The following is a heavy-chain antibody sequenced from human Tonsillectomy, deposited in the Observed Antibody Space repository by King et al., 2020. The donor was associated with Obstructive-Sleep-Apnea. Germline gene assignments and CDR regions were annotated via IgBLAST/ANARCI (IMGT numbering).Heavy chain of an antibody. V-gene: IGHV1-2*02. J-gene: IGHJ4*02. CDR3: ARDVPTSDRAEDY. CDR1: GYTFTDYF. CDR2: INPNSGGT. Sequence: QLVQSGAEVRKPGASVKVSCKASGYTFTDYFMHWVRQAPGQGLEWMGWINPNSGGTNYAQKFQGRVTMTRDTFISTAYMELGGLRSDDTAVYYCARDVPTSDRAEDYWGQGTLVTVSS.